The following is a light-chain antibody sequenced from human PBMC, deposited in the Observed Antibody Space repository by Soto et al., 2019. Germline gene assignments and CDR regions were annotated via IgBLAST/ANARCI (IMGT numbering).Light chain of an antibody. CDR1: QSVSSN. CDR3: QQYNNWAGT. Sequence: EIVMTQSPATLSVSPGERATLSCRASQSVSSNLAWYQQKPGQAPRLLIYGASTRVTGIPARFSGGGSGTEFTLTISSLQSEDFAVYYCQQYNNWAGTFGQGTKVEIK. J-gene: IGKJ1*01. V-gene: IGKV3-15*01. CDR2: GAS.